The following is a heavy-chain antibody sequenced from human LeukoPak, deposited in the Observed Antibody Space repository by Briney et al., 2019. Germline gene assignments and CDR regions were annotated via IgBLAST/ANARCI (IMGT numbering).Heavy chain of an antibody. J-gene: IGHJ4*02. D-gene: IGHD7-27*01. CDR1: GFTFSSYA. CDR3: ARDLTGTYSFDY. CDR2: ISTNGGPT. V-gene: IGHV3-64*01. Sequence: PGGSLRLSCAASGFTFSSYAMHWVRQAPGKGLEYVSTISTNGGPTYYAISVKGRFTISRDNSKNTLYLQMGSLRAEDMAVYFCARDLTGTYSFDYWGQGTLVTVSS.